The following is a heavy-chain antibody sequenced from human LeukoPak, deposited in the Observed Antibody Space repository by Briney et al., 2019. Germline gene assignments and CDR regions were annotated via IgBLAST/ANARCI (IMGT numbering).Heavy chain of an antibody. CDR2: IYVGGST. CDR1: GFTVSSKF. V-gene: IGHV3-66*01. CDR3: ARDLGDSWGTYYFGY. Sequence: GGSLRLSCAASGFTVSSKFMTWVRQAPGKGLEWVSTIYVGGSTYYADSVKGRFIISRDNSKNTLYLQMNSLRAEDTAVYYCARDLGDSWGTYYFGYWGQGTLVTVSS. D-gene: IGHD3-16*01. J-gene: IGHJ4*02.